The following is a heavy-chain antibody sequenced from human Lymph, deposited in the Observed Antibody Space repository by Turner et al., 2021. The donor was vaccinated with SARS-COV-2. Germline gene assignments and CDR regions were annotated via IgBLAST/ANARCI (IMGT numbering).Heavy chain of an antibody. J-gene: IGHJ5*02. CDR2: INPYSGGT. D-gene: IGHD5-18*01. Sequence: QVQLVQSGAEVKKPGASVKVSCKASGYTFTGYFMHWVRQAPGQGLEWMGWINPYSGGTNYAQKFQGRVTMTRDTSISTAYMELSRLKSDDTAVYYCARQATTVDTGPRPATAAGIDPWGQGTLVTVSS. CDR3: ARQATTVDTGPRPATAAGIDP. CDR1: GYTFTGYF. V-gene: IGHV1-2*02.